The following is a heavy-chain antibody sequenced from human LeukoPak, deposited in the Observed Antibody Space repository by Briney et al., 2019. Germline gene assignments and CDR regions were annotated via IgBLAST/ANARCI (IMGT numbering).Heavy chain of an antibody. V-gene: IGHV4-61*02. CDR3: ARDVPGSMGFDY. J-gene: IGHJ4*02. CDR1: GASISSNIYY. CDR2: IYSSGST. Sequence: TSQTLSLTCTVSGASISSNIYYWSWIRQPAGKGLEWIGRIYSSGSTNYNPSLKSRVSISMDTSRNQFSLNLSSVTAADTAVYYCARDVPGSMGFDYWGQGTLVTVSS. D-gene: IGHD2/OR15-2a*01.